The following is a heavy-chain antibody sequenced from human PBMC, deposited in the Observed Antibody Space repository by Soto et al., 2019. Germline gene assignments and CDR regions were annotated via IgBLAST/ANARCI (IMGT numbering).Heavy chain of an antibody. D-gene: IGHD2-8*01. J-gene: IGHJ3*02. CDR1: GYTFTSYA. V-gene: IGHV1-3*01. CDR2: INAGNGNT. Sequence: GASVKVSCKASGYTFTSYAMHWVRQAPGQRLECMGWINAGNGNTEYSQKFQGRVTITRDTSASTAYMELSSLRLEDTAVYYCARDSCTNGVCHTAPFDIWGQGTMVTVSS. CDR3: ARDSCTNGVCHTAPFDI.